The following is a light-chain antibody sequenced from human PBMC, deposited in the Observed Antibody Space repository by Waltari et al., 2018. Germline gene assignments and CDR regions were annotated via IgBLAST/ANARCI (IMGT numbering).Light chain of an antibody. Sequence: CRASQRIHKYITWYQQNTSQAPRLLSYHASSSAAGIADMFSGSGSGTDYSLSISILEPEDFAVYYCQHYESVPVKFGQATKVEIK. CDR2: HAS. CDR1: QRIHKY. J-gene: IGKJ1*01. CDR3: QHYESVPVK. V-gene: IGKV3-20*01.